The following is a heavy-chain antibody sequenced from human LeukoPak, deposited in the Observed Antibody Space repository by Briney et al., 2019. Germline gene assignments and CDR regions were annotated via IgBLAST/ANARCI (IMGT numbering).Heavy chain of an antibody. D-gene: IGHD6-19*01. CDR3: ARHRPGQWLSYYFDY. CDR2: IYPGDSDT. J-gene: IGHJ4*02. V-gene: IGHV5-51*01. Sequence: GESLKISCKGSGYSFTSYWIGLVRQMPGKGLEWMGSIYPGDSDTRYSPSFQGQVTISADKSISTAYLQWSSLKASDTAMYYCARHRPGQWLSYYFDYWGQGALVTVSS. CDR1: GYSFTSYW.